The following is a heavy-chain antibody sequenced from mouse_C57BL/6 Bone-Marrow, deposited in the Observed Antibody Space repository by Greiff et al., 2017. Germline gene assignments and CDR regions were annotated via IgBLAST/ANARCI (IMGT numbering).Heavy chain of an antibody. D-gene: IGHD2-3*01. V-gene: IGHV1-9*01. CDR3: ARDEGWLPFAY. CDR1: GYTFPGYW. Sequence: QVQLQQSGAELMKPGASVKLSCKATGYTFPGYWIEWVKQRPGHGLEWIGEILPGRGSTNYNEKFKGKATFTADTSSNTAYMQLSSLTTEDSAIYYCARDEGWLPFAYWGQGTLVTVSA. J-gene: IGHJ3*01. CDR2: ILPGRGST.